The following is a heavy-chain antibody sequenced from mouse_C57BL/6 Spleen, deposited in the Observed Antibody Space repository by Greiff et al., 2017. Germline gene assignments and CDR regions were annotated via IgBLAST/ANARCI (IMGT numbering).Heavy chain of an antibody. D-gene: IGHD1-1*01. CDR1: GYTFTSYW. CDR2: IDPSDSYT. V-gene: IGHV1-69*01. Sequence: QVQLQQPGAELVMPGASVKLSCKASGYTFTSYWMHWVKQRPGQGLEWIGEIDPSDSYTNYNQKFKGKSTLTVDKSSSTAYMQLSSLTSEVSAVYYCARAPFTTVVSDYWGQGTTLTVSS. J-gene: IGHJ2*01. CDR3: ARAPFTTVVSDY.